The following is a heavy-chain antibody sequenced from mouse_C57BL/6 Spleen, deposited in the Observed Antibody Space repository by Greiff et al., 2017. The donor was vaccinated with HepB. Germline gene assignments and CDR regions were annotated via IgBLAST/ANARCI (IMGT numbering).Heavy chain of an antibody. CDR2: INPNNGGT. J-gene: IGHJ1*03. CDR3: ARRGYSSYGYFDV. Sequence: EVQLQQSGPELVKPGASVKISCKASGYTFTDYYMNWVKQSHGKSLEWIGDINPNNGGTSYNQKFKGKATLTVDKSSSTAYMELRSLTSEDSAVYYCARRGYSSYGYFDVWGTGTTVTVSS. D-gene: IGHD2-5*01. CDR1: GYTFTDYY. V-gene: IGHV1-26*01.